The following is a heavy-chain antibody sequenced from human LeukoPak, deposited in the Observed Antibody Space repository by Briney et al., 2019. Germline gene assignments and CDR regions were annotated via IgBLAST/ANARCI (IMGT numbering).Heavy chain of an antibody. D-gene: IGHD4-17*01. CDR3: ARALRLEEEYYFDN. CDR1: GYTFTNYG. Sequence: ASVKVSCKASGYTFTNYGITWVRQAPGQGLEWMGWISAYNGNTKYAQELQGRVTMTTDTSTSTAYMELKSLRSDDTAVYYCARALRLEEEYYFDNWGQGTLVTVSS. V-gene: IGHV1-18*01. J-gene: IGHJ4*02. CDR2: ISAYNGNT.